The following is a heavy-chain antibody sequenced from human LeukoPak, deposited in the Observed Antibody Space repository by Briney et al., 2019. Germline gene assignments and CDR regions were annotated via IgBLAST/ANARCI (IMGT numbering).Heavy chain of an antibody. J-gene: IGHJ4*02. CDR2: INPNSGGT. V-gene: IGHV1-2*02. CDR1: GYTFTGYY. CDR3: ASLGGGSTVTTYLNY. Sequence: GASVKVSCKASGYTFTGYYMHWVRQAPGQGLEWMGWINPNSGGTNYAQKFQGRVTMTRDTSISTAYMELSRLRSDDTAVYYCASLGGGSTVTTYLNYWGQGTLVTVSS. D-gene: IGHD4-17*01.